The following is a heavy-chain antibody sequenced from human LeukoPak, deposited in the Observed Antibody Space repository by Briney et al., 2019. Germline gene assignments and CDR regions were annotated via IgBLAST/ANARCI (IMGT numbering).Heavy chain of an antibody. CDR3: AKDIGGTGYYYGMDV. J-gene: IGHJ6*02. Sequence: PGGSLRLSGAASGFTFDDYAMHWVRQAPGKGLEWVSGISWNSGSIGYADSVKGRFTISRDNAKNSLYLQMNSLRAEDTALYYCAKDIGGTGYYYGMDVWGQGTTVTVSS. V-gene: IGHV3-9*01. D-gene: IGHD3-10*01. CDR1: GFTFDDYA. CDR2: ISWNSGSI.